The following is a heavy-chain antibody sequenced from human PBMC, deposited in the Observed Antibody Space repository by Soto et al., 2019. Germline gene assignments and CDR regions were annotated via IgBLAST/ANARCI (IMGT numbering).Heavy chain of an antibody. J-gene: IGHJ4*02. D-gene: IGHD2-15*01. CDR2: IFYSGSI. CDR1: GGSISSSSYW. V-gene: IGHV4-39*01. CDR3: ARQERWRVAIDY. Sequence: QLQLQESGPGLVKPSETLSLTCTVSGGSISSSSYWWGWIRQPPGKGLEWIGSIFYSGSIYYTPSLXSXXTMSVDTSENQFSLKLSSVTAADTAVYYCARQERWRVAIDYWGQGTLVTVSS.